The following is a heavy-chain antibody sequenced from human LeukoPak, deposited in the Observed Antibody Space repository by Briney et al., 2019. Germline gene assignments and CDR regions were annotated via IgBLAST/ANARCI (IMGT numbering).Heavy chain of an antibody. D-gene: IGHD3-10*01. CDR2: ISAYNGHT. Sequence: GASVKVSYKASGYTFTDYGISWVRQAPGQGLEWMGWISAYNGHTDYAQKLQGRVTMTADTSTSTAYMELRSLRSDDTAVYYCAREVTMVRGVITKFYYYGMEVWGQGTTVTVSS. J-gene: IGHJ6*02. V-gene: IGHV1-18*01. CDR1: GYTFTDYG. CDR3: AREVTMVRGVITKFYYYGMEV.